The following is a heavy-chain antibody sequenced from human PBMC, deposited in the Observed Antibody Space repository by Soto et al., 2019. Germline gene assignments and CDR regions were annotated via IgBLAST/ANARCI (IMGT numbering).Heavy chain of an antibody. CDR3: ANPTLP. CDR1: GFTFSTYG. J-gene: IGHJ5*02. CDR2: ISYDGSNK. Sequence: QVQLVESGGGVVQPGRSLRLSCAASGFTFSTYGMHWVRQTPGKGLEWVAVISYDGSNKYYADSVKGRFTISSDNSKNTLYLQMNSLRAEDTSVYYCANPTLPWGQGTLVTVSS. V-gene: IGHV3-30*18.